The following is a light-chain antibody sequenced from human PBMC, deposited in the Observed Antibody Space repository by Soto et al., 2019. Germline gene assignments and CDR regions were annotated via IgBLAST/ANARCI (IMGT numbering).Light chain of an antibody. CDR1: SRDVGGYNY. CDR2: EVN. J-gene: IGLJ1*01. CDR3: SSYAGSSNV. V-gene: IGLV2-8*01. Sequence: QSALTKPPYASGSPGQSVAISCTGTSRDVGGYNYVSWYQQHPGKAPKLMIYEVNKRPSGVPDRFSGAKSGNTASRTVSGLQAEDEADYYCSSYAGSSNVFGTGTKLTVL.